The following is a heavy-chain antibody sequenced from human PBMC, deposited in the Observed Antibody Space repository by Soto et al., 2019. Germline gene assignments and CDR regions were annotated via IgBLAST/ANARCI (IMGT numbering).Heavy chain of an antibody. CDR2: IYHSGST. J-gene: IGHJ4*02. CDR3: ARQYSSSWYYFDY. D-gene: IGHD6-13*01. Sequence: QLQLQESGSGLVKPSQTLSLTCAVSGGSISSGGYSWSWIRQPPGKGLEWIGYIYHSGSTYYNPSLKCRVTISVDRSKNQFSLKLSSVTAADTAVYYCARQYSSSWYYFDYWGQGTLVTVSS. V-gene: IGHV4-30-2*01. CDR1: GGSISSGGYS.